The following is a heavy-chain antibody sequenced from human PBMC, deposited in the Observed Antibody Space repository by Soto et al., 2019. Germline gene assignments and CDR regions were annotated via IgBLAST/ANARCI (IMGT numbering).Heavy chain of an antibody. V-gene: IGHV4-59*08. CDR2: IYYSGST. Sequence: QVQLQESGPGLVKPSETLSLTCTVSGGSISSYYWSWIRQPPGKGLEWIGYIYYSGSTNYNPSLKSRVTISVDTSKNQFSLKLSSVTAADTAVYYCARSRMQWLVDWFDPWGQGTLVTVSS. D-gene: IGHD6-19*01. J-gene: IGHJ5*02. CDR3: ARSRMQWLVDWFDP. CDR1: GGSISSYY.